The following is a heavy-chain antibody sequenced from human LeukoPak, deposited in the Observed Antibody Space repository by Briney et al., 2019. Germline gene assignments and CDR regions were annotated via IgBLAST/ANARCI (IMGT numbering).Heavy chain of an antibody. CDR2: INPNSGGT. D-gene: IGHD3-22*01. Sequence: GASVKVSCKASGYTFTGYYMHWVRQAPGQGLEWMGWINPNSGGTNYAQKFQGRVTMTRDTSISTAYMELSRLRSDDTAVYYCARDLLYYYDSSGYGAPIWDYWGQGTLVTVSS. V-gene: IGHV1-2*02. J-gene: IGHJ4*02. CDR3: ARDLLYYYDSSGYGAPIWDY. CDR1: GYTFTGYY.